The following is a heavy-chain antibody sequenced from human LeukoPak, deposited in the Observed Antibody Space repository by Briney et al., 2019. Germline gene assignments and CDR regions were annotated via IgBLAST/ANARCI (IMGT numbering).Heavy chain of an antibody. V-gene: IGHV1-18*04. CDR3: ARDPHGGIRYCSGGSCQSYYYYGMDV. Sequence: ASVKVSCKASGYTFTSYGISWVRQAPGQGLEWMGWISAYNGNTNYAQKLQGRVTMTTDTSTSTAYMELRSLRSDDTAVYYCARDPHGGIRYCSGGSCQSYYYYGMDVWGQGTTVTVSS. D-gene: IGHD2-15*01. CDR1: GYTFTSYG. J-gene: IGHJ6*02. CDR2: ISAYNGNT.